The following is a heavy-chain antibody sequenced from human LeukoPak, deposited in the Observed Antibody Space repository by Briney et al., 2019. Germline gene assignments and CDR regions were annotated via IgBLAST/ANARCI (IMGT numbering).Heavy chain of an antibody. J-gene: IGHJ6*03. CDR2: INPNSGGT. CDR3: AREGYSYGYYYMDV. V-gene: IGHV1-2*02. Sequence: ASVKVSCKASGYTFTGYYMHWVRQAPGQGLEWMGWINPNSGGTNYAQKFQGRVTITRNTSISTAYMELSSLRSEDTAVYYCAREGYSYGYYYMDVWGKGTTVTVSS. CDR1: GYTFTGYY. D-gene: IGHD5-18*01.